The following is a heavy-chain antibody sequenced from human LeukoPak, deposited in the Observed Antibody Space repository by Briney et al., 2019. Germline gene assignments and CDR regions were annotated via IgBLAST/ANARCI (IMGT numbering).Heavy chain of an antibody. CDR1: GYTFISYG. D-gene: IGHD3-10*01. V-gene: IGHV1-18*01. CDR3: ARESHGSGSYPPTDY. J-gene: IGHJ4*02. CDR2: ISAYNGNT. Sequence: ASVKVSCKASGYTFISYGISWVRQAPGQGLEWMGWISAYNGNTNYAQKLQGRATMTTDTSTSTAYMELRSLRSDDTAVYYCARESHGSGSYPPTDYWGQGTLVTVSS.